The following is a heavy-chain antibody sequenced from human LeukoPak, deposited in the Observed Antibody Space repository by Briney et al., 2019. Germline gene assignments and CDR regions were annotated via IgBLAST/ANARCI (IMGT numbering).Heavy chain of an antibody. Sequence: SETLSLTCTVSGGSISSGGYYWSWIRQPPGKGLEWIGYIYHSGSTYYNPSLKSRVTISVDRSKNQFSLKLSSVTAADTAVYYCARGDSYYGSGSSSVGYYMDVWGKGTTVTVSS. CDR3: ARGDSYYGSGSSSVGYYMDV. J-gene: IGHJ6*03. V-gene: IGHV4-30-2*01. CDR2: IYHSGST. D-gene: IGHD3-10*01. CDR1: GGSISSGGYY.